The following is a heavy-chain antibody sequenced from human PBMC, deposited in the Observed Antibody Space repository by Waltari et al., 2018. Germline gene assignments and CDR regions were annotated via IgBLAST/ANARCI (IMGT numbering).Heavy chain of an antibody. Sequence: ELQLVESGGGLVQPGGSLRLSLAALGFPFSTYTMHWVRQTPGKGPEWVAVMTASGLMDYGNSVKGRFIISRDNSKNTLYLEMYRLRVEDTARYYCAKDEGARLAPTFGMDAWGQGTTVIVSS. V-gene: IGHV3-23*04. CDR1: GFPFSTYT. D-gene: IGHD6-6*01. J-gene: IGHJ6*02. CDR3: AKDEGARLAPTFGMDA. CDR2: MTASGLM.